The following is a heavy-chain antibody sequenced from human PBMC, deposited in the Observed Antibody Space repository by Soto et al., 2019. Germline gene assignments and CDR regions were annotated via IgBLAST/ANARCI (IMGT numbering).Heavy chain of an antibody. CDR1: GFIFSDYG. J-gene: IGHJ4*02. D-gene: IGHD2-21*02. V-gene: IGHV3-48*02. Sequence: EVHLVESGGGLVQPGGSLRLSCAASGFIFSDYGLIWVRQAPGKGLEWVSHINAPSTSTLYADSVRGRFTISRDNAKNSVYLQMSRLSDEDAAVYYCTRDPEGDLDFDYWGQGTRVTVSS. CDR2: INAPSTST. CDR3: TRDPEGDLDFDY.